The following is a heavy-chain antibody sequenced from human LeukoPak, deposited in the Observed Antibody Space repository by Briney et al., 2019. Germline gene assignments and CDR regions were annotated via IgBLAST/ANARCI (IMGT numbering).Heavy chain of an antibody. Sequence: GESLKISCKGSGYNFTNFWIGWVRQMPGKGLEWMGIIYPGDSDTRYSPSFQGQVTISADKSISTAYLQWSSLKASDTAMYYCARSSVEVAAQIDYWGQGTLVTVSS. D-gene: IGHD2-15*01. CDR1: GYNFTNFW. CDR2: IYPGDSDT. J-gene: IGHJ4*02. V-gene: IGHV5-51*01. CDR3: ARSSVEVAAQIDY.